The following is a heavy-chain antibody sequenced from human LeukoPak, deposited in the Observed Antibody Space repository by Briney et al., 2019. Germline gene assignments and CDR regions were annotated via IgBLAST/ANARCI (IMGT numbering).Heavy chain of an antibody. CDR3: ARAGRNRLWFGESTKYYFDY. V-gene: IGHV6-1*01. J-gene: IGHJ4*02. CDR2: TYYRSKWYN. D-gene: IGHD3-10*01. Sequence: SQTLSLTCAISGDSVSSNSAAWNWIRQSPSRGLEWLGRTYYRSKWYNDYAVSVKSRITINPDTSKNQFSLQLNSVTPEDTAVYYCARAGRNRLWFGESTKYYFDYWGQGTLVTVSS. CDR1: GDSVSSNSAA.